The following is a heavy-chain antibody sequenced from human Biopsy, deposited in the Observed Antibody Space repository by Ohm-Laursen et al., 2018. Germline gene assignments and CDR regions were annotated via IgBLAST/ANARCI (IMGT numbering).Heavy chain of an antibody. D-gene: IGHD2-8*01. CDR3: ARDDGFYARTSGMDV. CDR2: TNSDASYI. V-gene: IGHV3-21*01. J-gene: IGHJ6*02. Sequence: SLRLSCSASTFTFSSDSVNWVRQAPGKGLEWVSYTNSDASYIYYGVSVRGRFTISRDNAKNSVYLQMNSLRVEDTAVYYCARDDGFYARTSGMDVWGQGTTVTVSS. CDR1: TFTFSSDS.